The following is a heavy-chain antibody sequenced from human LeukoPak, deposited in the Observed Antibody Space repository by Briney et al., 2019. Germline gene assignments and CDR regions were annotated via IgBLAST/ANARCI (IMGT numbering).Heavy chain of an antibody. D-gene: IGHD1-26*01. CDR3: ARGYNSGSYHMDV. CDR2: IIPIFGTA. Sequence: ASVKVSCKASGGTFSSYAISWVRQASGQGLEWMGGIIPIFGTANYAQKFQGRVTITTDESTSTAYMELSSLRSEDTAVYYCARGYNSGSYHMDVWGKGTTVTVSS. V-gene: IGHV1-69*05. CDR1: GGTFSSYA. J-gene: IGHJ6*03.